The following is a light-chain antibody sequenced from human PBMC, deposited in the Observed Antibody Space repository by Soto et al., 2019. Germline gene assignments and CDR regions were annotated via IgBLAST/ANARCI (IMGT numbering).Light chain of an antibody. V-gene: IGKV1-5*01. CDR3: QQYNSYSRGYT. CDR2: DAS. J-gene: IGKJ2*01. CDR1: QSISSW. Sequence: DIQMTQSPSTLSASVGDRVTITCRASQSISSWLAWYQQKPGKAPKLLIYDASSLESGVPSRFSGSGSGTEFTLTLSSLQPDDFATYYCQQYNSYSRGYTFGQGTKLEIK.